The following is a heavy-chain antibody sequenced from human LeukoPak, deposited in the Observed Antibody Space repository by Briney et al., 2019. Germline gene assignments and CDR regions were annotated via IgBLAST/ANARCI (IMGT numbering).Heavy chain of an antibody. Sequence: PGGSLRLSCAASGFTFSSYSMNWVRQAPGKGLEWVSTISSSSSYIYYADSVKGRFTISRDNSKDTLYLQMNSLRAEDTAVYYCARVIGTWYVPGGYFDYWGQGTLVTVSS. CDR2: ISSSSSYI. V-gene: IGHV3-21*01. J-gene: IGHJ4*02. CDR3: ARVIGTWYVPGGYFDY. D-gene: IGHD6-13*01. CDR1: GFTFSSYS.